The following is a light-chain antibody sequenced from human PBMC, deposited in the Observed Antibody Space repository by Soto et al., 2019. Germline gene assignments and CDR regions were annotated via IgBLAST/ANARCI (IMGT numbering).Light chain of an antibody. CDR3: QQYSRFWT. V-gene: IGKV1-5*03. CDR1: QRISSW. J-gene: IGKJ1*01. Sequence: DIQMTQSPATLSASVGDRVTITCRASQRISSWLAWYQQKPGKAPKLLIYKASSLESGVPSRFSGSGSGTEFTLTISSLQPDDFATYYCQQYSRFWTFGQGTNVEIK. CDR2: KAS.